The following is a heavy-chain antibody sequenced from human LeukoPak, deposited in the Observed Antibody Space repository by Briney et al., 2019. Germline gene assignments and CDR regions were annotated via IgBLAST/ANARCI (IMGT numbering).Heavy chain of an antibody. Sequence: SETLSLTCAVYGGSFSSYYWSWIRQPPGKGLEWIGEINHSGSTNYNPSLKSRVTISVDTSKNQFSLKLSSVTAADTAVYYCASLVATIGAFDIWGQGTMVTVSS. V-gene: IGHV4-34*01. D-gene: IGHD5-12*01. CDR1: GGSFSSYY. CDR3: ASLVATIGAFDI. CDR2: INHSGST. J-gene: IGHJ3*02.